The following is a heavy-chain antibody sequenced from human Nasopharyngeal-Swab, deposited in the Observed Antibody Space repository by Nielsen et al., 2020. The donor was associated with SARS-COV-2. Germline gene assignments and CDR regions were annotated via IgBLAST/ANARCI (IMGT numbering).Heavy chain of an antibody. CDR3: VREGHSGYDSGGFDY. D-gene: IGHD5-12*01. J-gene: IGHJ4*02. V-gene: IGHV1-3*01. CDR2: INAGNGNT. Sequence: ASVKVSCKASGYSFTSYAIHWVRQAPGQRLEWMGWINAGNGNTKYSQKFQGRVTITRDTSASTAYMELSRLRSEDTAVFYCVREGHSGYDSGGFDYWGQGTLVTVSS. CDR1: GYSFTSYA.